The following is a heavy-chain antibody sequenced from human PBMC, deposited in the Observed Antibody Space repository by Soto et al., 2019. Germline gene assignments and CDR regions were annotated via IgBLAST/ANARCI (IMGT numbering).Heavy chain of an antibody. CDR3: ARDRGPSSGYYPYWFDP. D-gene: IGHD3-22*01. CDR2: IIPIFGTA. V-gene: IGHV1-69*05. Sequence: QVQLVQSGAEVKKPGSSVKVSCKASGGTFSSYAISWVRQAPGQGLEWMGEIIPIFGTANYAQKFQGRVTITRGESPSTAYMELSSLRSEDTAVYYCARDRGPSSGYYPYWFDPWGQGTLVTVSS. J-gene: IGHJ5*02. CDR1: GGTFSSYA.